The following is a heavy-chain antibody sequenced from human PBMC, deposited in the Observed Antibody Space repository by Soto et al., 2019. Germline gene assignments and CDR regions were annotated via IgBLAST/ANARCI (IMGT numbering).Heavy chain of an antibody. CDR1: GGSINNYY. J-gene: IGHJ4*02. V-gene: IGHV4-59*08. D-gene: IGHD1-20*01. CDR3: ARHEWITATTYYFDP. CDR2: IYYSGST. Sequence: PSETLSLTCTVSGGSINNYYWSWVRQPPGKGLEWIGYIYYSGSTNYNPSLKSRVTISVDRSKNQFSLKLSSVTAEDTAIYYCARHEWITATTYYFDPWGQGTLVTVSS.